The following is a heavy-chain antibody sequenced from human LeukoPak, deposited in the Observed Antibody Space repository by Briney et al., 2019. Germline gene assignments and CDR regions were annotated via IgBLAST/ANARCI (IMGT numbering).Heavy chain of an antibody. Sequence: SQTLSLTCTVSGGSISSYYWSWIRQPAGKGLEWIGRIYTSGSTTYNPSLKSRVTMSVATSKNQFSLKLSSVTAADTAVYYCARGAGGVVIGPFRYWGQGTLVTVSS. CDR1: GGSISSYY. CDR2: IYTSGST. J-gene: IGHJ4*02. CDR3: ARGAGGVVIGPFRY. D-gene: IGHD3-3*01. V-gene: IGHV4-4*07.